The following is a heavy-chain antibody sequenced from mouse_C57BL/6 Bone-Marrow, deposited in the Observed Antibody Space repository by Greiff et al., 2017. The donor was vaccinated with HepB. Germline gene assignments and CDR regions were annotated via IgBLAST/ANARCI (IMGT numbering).Heavy chain of an antibody. Sequence: EVKLLESGPVLVKPGASVKMSCKASGYTFTDYYMNWVKQSHGKSLEWIGVINPYNGGTSYNQKFKGKATLTVDKSSSTAYMELNSLTSEDSAVYYCALWPSPPFAYWGQGTLVTVSA. CDR3: ALWPSPPFAY. J-gene: IGHJ3*01. D-gene: IGHD1-1*02. CDR2: INPYNGGT. V-gene: IGHV1-19*01. CDR1: GYTFTDYY.